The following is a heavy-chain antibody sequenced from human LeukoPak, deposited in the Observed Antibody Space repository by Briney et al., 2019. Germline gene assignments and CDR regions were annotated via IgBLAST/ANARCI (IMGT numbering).Heavy chain of an antibody. V-gene: IGHV3-21*01. CDR2: ISSSSSYI. J-gene: IGHJ4*02. Sequence: GGSLRLSCAASGFTFSSYSMNWVRQAPGKGLEWVSSISSSSSYIYYTDSVKGRFTISRDNAKNSLYLQMNSLRAEDTAVYYCARGGSKYSSDYWGQGTLVTVSS. D-gene: IGHD6-6*01. CDR3: ARGGSKYSSDY. CDR1: GFTFSSYS.